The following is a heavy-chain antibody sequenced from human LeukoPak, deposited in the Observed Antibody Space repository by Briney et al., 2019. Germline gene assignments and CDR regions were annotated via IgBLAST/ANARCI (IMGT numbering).Heavy chain of an antibody. J-gene: IGHJ4*02. CDR2: IYSGGST. D-gene: IGHD6-13*01. V-gene: IGHV3-66*02. CDR3: AVDSRDGYYFDS. Sequence: GGSLRLSCAASGFTVTSNYMSWVRQAPGQGLEWFAVIYSGGSTYYADSVKGRFTISRDNSKNTLYLQMNSLRAEDTAVYYCAVDSRDGYYFDSWGQGTRVTVSP. CDR1: GFTVTSNY.